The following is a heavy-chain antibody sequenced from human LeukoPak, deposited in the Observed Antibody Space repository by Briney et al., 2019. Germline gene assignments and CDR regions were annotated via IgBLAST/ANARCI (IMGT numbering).Heavy chain of an antibody. V-gene: IGHV4-59*08. Sequence: GSLRLSCAASGFTFSDYYMNWIRQAPGKGLEWIGYIYYSGNTNYNPSLKSRVTISVDTSKNQFSLKLSSVTAADTAVYYCSSHLDYWGQGTLVTVSS. CDR3: SSHLDY. CDR1: GFTFSDYY. CDR2: IYYSGNT. J-gene: IGHJ4*02.